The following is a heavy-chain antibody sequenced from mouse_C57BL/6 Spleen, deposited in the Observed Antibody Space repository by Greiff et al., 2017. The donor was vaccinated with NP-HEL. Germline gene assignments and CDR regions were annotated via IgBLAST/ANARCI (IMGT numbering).Heavy chain of an antibody. Sequence: EVQLVESGGGLVKPGGSLKLSCAASGFTFSSYTMSWVRQTPEQRLEWVATISGGGGNTYYPDSVKGRFTISRDNATNTLYLQMSSLRSEDTALYYCARHAGLRCWYFDVWGTGTTVTVSS. D-gene: IGHD1-1*01. J-gene: IGHJ1*03. CDR2: ISGGGGNT. V-gene: IGHV5-9*01. CDR3: ARHAGLRCWYFDV. CDR1: GFTFSSYT.